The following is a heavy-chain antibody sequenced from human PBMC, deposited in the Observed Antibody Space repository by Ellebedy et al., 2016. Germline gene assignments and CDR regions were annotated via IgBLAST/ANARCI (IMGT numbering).Heavy chain of an antibody. J-gene: IGHJ4*02. Sequence: SETLSLXXTVSGGSISSYYWSWIRQPPGKGLEWIGRIYSSGNSIYNPSLKSRVSMSVDTSKNHFSLEMRSVTAADTAVYYCATLTIPGGSDSWGQGILVTVSS. CDR2: IYSSGNS. V-gene: IGHV4-4*07. CDR3: ATLTIPGGSDS. CDR1: GGSISSYY. D-gene: IGHD3-3*01.